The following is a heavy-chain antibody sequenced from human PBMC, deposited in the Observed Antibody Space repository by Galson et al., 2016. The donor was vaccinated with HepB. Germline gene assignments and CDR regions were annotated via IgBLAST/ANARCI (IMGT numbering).Heavy chain of an antibody. Sequence: SLRLSCAASGITFSSYAMSWVRQAPGKGLNWVSSISGSVGSTYYADSVKGRFTISRDNSKNTLYLQINSLRAEDTAIYYCAKDLYDYYDTSGYGLGGNAFDIWGQGAMVTVSS. CDR3: AKDLYDYYDTSGYGLGGNAFDI. CDR1: GITFSSYA. CDR2: ISGSVGST. V-gene: IGHV3-23*01. D-gene: IGHD3-22*01. J-gene: IGHJ3*02.